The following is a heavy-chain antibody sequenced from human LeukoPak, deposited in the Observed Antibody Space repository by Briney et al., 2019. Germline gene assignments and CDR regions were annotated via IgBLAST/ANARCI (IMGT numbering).Heavy chain of an antibody. D-gene: IGHD3-22*01. J-gene: IGHJ4*02. V-gene: IGHV3-21*05. Sequence: GGSLRLSCAASGFTFRNHGMHWVRQAPGKGLEWVSYISSSSSYTNYADSVKGRFTISRDNAKNSLYLQMNSLRAEDTAVYYCARVVVGTYYDSSGYYGSYFDYWGQGTLVTVSS. CDR1: GFTFRNHG. CDR2: ISSSSSYT. CDR3: ARVVVGTYYDSSGYYGSYFDY.